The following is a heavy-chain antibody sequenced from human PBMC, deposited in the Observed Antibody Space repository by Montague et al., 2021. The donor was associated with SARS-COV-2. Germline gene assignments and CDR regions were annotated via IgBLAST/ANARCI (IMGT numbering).Heavy chain of an antibody. CDR1: GGSISSSSYY. CDR3: ARRLNYAILTGGALQYYYGMDV. Sequence: SETLSLTCTVSGGSISSSSYYWGWIRQPPGKGLEWIGSIYYSGSTYYNPSLKSRVTISVDTSKNQFSLKLSSVTAADTAVYYCARRLNYAILTGGALQYYYGMDVWGQGTTVTVSS. V-gene: IGHV4-39*01. D-gene: IGHD3-9*01. J-gene: IGHJ6*02. CDR2: IYYSGST.